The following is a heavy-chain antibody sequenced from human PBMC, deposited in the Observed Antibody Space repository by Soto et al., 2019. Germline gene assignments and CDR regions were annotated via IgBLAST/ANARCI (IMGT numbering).Heavy chain of an antibody. CDR3: ATRQGEPYIPMVRGVITHGMDV. D-gene: IGHD3-10*01. CDR2: IIPIFGTA. J-gene: IGHJ6*02. CDR1: GGTFSSYA. Sequence: SVKVSCKASGGTFSSYAISWVRQAPGQGLEWMGGIIPIFGTANYAQKFQGRVTITADKSTSTAYMELSSLRSEDTAVYYCATRQGEPYIPMVRGVITHGMDVWGQGTTVTVSS. V-gene: IGHV1-69*06.